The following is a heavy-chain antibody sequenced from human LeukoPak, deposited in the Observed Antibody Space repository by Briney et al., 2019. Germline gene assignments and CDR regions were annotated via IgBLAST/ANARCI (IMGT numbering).Heavy chain of an antibody. V-gene: IGHV4-61*01. D-gene: IGHD4-23*01. CDR2: IYYSGST. J-gene: IGHJ4*02. CDR3: ARSGTTVVTPIDY. Sequence: SETLSLTCTVSGGSVSSGSYYWSWIRQPPGKGLEWIGYIYYSGSTNYNPSLKSRVTISVDTSKNQFSLKLSSVTAADTAVYYCARSGTTVVTPIDYWAREPWSPSPQ. CDR1: GGSVSSGSYY.